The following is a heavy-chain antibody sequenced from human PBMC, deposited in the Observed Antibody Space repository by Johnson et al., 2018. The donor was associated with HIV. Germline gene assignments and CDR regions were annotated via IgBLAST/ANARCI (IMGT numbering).Heavy chain of an antibody. CDR2: ISGSGGRT. J-gene: IGHJ3*02. Sequence: VQLVESGGVLVQPGGSLRLSCAVSGFTFSSYAMSWVRQAPGKGLEWVSAISGSGGRTYYADSVTGRFTISRDNSKNTLFLQMNSLRAEDTAVYYCAKHSSSWYDDAFDIWGQGTMVTVSS. D-gene: IGHD6-13*01. V-gene: IGHV3-23*04. CDR3: AKHSSSWYDDAFDI. CDR1: GFTFSSYA.